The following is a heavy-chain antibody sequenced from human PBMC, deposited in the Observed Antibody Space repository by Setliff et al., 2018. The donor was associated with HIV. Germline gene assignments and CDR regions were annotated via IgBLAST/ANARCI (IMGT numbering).Heavy chain of an antibody. J-gene: IGHJ4*02. Sequence: GGSLRLSCAASGFTVSGYGMHWVRQAPGKGLEWVAFIRYDGSNKYYADSVKGRFTISRDNSKNTLYLQMNSLRAEDTAVYYCAKIQNPQGYYYDSSGYYPHPGSPDYWGQGTLVTVSS. CDR1: GFTVSGYG. CDR2: IRYDGSNK. V-gene: IGHV3-30*02. D-gene: IGHD3-22*01. CDR3: AKIQNPQGYYYDSSGYYPHPGSPDY.